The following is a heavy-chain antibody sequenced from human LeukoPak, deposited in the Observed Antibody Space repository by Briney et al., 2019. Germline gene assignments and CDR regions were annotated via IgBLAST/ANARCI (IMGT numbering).Heavy chain of an antibody. V-gene: IGHV3-30*03. J-gene: IGHJ4*02. Sequence: GGPLRLSCAASGFTFSSYGMHWVRQAPGKGLEWVAVISYDGSNKYYADSVKGRFTISRDNSKNTLYLQMNSLRAEDTAVYYCAREAQWLVTDYWGQGTLVTVSS. CDR1: GFTFSSYG. D-gene: IGHD6-19*01. CDR2: ISYDGSNK. CDR3: AREAQWLVTDY.